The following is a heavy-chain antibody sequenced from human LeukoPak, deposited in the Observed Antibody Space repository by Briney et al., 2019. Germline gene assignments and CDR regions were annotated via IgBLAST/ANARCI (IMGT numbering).Heavy chain of an antibody. Sequence: SVKVSCKASGGTFSSYAISWVRQAPGQGLEWMGGIIPIFGTANYAQKFQGRVTITADESTSTAYMELSSLRSEDTAVYYCAMTSDSSGAFDYWGQGTLVTVSS. CDR2: IIPIFGTA. V-gene: IGHV1-69*13. CDR3: AMTSDSSGAFDY. J-gene: IGHJ4*02. D-gene: IGHD3-22*01. CDR1: GGTFSSYA.